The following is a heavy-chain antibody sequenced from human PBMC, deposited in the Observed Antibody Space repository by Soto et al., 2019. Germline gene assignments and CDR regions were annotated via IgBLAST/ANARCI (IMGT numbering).Heavy chain of an antibody. V-gene: IGHV3-21*01. J-gene: IGHJ4*02. D-gene: IGHD3-10*01. CDR1: GFTFSSYS. Sequence: PGGSLRLSCAASGFTFSSYSMNWVRQAPGKGLEWVSSISSSSSYIYYADSVKGRFTISRDNAKNSLYLQMNSLRAEDTAVYYCARDLPAYGSGNLEPDYWGQGTLVTVSS. CDR3: ARDLPAYGSGNLEPDY. CDR2: ISSSSSYI.